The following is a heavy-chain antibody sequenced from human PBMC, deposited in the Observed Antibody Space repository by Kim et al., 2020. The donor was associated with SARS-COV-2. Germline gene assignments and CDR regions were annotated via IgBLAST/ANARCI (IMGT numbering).Heavy chain of an antibody. CDR3: AREPHGGRELEQLDY. J-gene: IGHJ4*02. D-gene: IGHD1-1*01. CDR2: INHSGST. Sequence: SETLSLTCAVYGGSFSGYYWSWIRQPPGKGLEWIGEINHSGSTNYNPSLKSRVTISVDTSKNQFSLKLSSVTAADTAVYYCAREPHGGRELEQLDYWGQGTLVTVSS. CDR1: GGSFSGYY. V-gene: IGHV4-34*01.